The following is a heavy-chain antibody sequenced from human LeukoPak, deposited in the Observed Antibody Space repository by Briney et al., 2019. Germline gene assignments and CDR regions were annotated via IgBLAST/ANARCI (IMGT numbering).Heavy chain of an antibody. D-gene: IGHD4-17*01. V-gene: IGHV4-59*01. CDR2: IYYSGST. CDR3: AREDSDDYGDAFDI. Sequence: PSETLSLTCTVSGGSISSYYWSWIRQPPGKGLEWIGYIYYSGSTNYNPSLKSRVTISVDTSKNQFSLKLSSVTAADTAVYYCAREDSDDYGDAFDIWGQGTIVTVSS. J-gene: IGHJ3*02. CDR1: GGSISSYY.